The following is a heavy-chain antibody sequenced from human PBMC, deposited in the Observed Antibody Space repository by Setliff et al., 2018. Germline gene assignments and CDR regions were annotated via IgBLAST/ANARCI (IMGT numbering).Heavy chain of an antibody. V-gene: IGHV3-48*01. CDR1: GFTFGNYG. CDR2: ISTSSTII. CDR3: ARGGVGATEPKRSFDY. J-gene: IGHJ4*02. Sequence: PGGSLRLSCVTSGFTFGNYGMTWVRRAPGKGLEWISYISTSSTIIYYADSVKGRFTISRDNAKNTLYLQMNNLRAEDTAVYYCARGGVGATEPKRSFDYWGQGTLVTVSS. D-gene: IGHD1-26*01.